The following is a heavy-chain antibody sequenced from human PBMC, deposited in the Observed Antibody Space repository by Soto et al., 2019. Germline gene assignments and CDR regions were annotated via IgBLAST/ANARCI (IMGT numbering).Heavy chain of an antibody. Sequence: GASVKVSCKVSGNTLTELSMHWVRQAPGKGLEWMGGFDPEDGETIYAQKFQGRVTMTEDTSTDTAYMELSSLRSEDTAVYYCSTVYCSSTSCYLYYWGQGTLVTVSS. J-gene: IGHJ4*02. V-gene: IGHV1-24*01. CDR2: FDPEDGET. CDR3: STVYCSSTSCYLYY. CDR1: GNTLTELS. D-gene: IGHD2-2*01.